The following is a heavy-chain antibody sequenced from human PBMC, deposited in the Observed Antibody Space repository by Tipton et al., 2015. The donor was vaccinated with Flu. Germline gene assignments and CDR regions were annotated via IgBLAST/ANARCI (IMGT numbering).Heavy chain of an antibody. V-gene: IGHV5-51*01. CDR1: GLDFPNFW. Sequence: QLVQSGAEVTEPGESLRLSCKGSGLDFPNFWIGWVRQMPGKGLEWMGIIYPDDSHIIYSPSFEGQVTISADKSISTAYLQWSSLKASDTAMYYCARQNWQNFFGSGPFDFWGQGTLVTVSS. D-gene: IGHD3-10*01. CDR3: ARQNWQNFFGSGPFDF. CDR2: IYPDDSHI. J-gene: IGHJ4*02.